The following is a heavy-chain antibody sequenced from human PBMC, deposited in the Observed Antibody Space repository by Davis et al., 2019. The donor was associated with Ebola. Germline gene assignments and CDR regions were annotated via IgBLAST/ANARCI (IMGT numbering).Heavy chain of an antibody. CDR1: GYTFTTYS. Sequence: AASVKVSCKASGYTFTTYSISWVRQAPGQGLELMGWISAYNGHTNYAQKFQGRVTMTTDTSTSTAYMELRNLRSDDTAVYYCARDIGLLEDYWGQGTLVTVSS. CDR3: ARDIGLLEDY. CDR2: ISAYNGHT. D-gene: IGHD3-22*01. V-gene: IGHV1-18*04. J-gene: IGHJ4*02.